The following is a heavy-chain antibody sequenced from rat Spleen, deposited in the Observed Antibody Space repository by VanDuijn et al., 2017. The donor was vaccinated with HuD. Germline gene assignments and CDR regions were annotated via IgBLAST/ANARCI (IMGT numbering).Heavy chain of an antibody. D-gene: IGHD1-1*01. CDR1: GFTFSNYD. J-gene: IGHJ3*01. Sequence: EVQLVESGGILVQPGRSLKLSCAASGFTFSNYDMAWVRQAPTKGLEWVASISPRGVRTYYRDSVKGRFTVSRDNAESTLYLQMNSLRSEDTATYYCTRVGDSRGFAYWGQGTLVTVSS. CDR3: TRVGDSRGFAY. V-gene: IGHV5-27*01. CDR2: ISPRGVRT.